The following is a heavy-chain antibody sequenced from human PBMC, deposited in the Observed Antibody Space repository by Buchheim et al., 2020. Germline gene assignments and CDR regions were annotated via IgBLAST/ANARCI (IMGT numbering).Heavy chain of an antibody. V-gene: IGHV3-21*01. CDR1: GFTFSSYS. J-gene: IGHJ4*02. CDR3: ARGSGARIVVGTPFDY. D-gene: IGHD3-22*01. Sequence: EVQLVESGGGLVKPGGSLRLSCAASGFTFSSYSMNWVRQAPGKELEWVSSISGGSSYIYYADSVKGRFTISRDNAKNSLYMQMNSLRAEDTAVYYCARGSGARIVVGTPFDYWGQGIL. CDR2: ISGGSSYI.